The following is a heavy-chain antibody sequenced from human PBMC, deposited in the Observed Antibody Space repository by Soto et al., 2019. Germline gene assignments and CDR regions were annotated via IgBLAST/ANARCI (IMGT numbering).Heavy chain of an antibody. CDR1: GLACSTYW. CDR2: INQDGSES. V-gene: IGHV3-7*01. D-gene: IGHD6-6*01. CDR3: SRPARECNSPGGAN. Sequence: EVQLVESGGGLVQPGGSLRLSCVVSGLACSTYWMSWVRQAPGKGLELVANINQDGSESYYVDSVKGRFTISIDNAKNSLSLQITSLRADDPAVYYCSRPARECNSPGGANWGQGTLGTVSS. J-gene: IGHJ4*02.